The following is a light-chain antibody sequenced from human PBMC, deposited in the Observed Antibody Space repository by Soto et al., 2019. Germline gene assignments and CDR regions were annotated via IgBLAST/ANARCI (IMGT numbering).Light chain of an antibody. J-gene: IGKJ2*01. CDR1: QTIAMY. Sequence: DIQMTQSPSSLSASVGDRVTITCRASQTIAMYVNWFQQKPGKAPKPLIYTKSSLQSGVPPRFSGSGSETNFTLTISRLQPEDSATYYCQQSFTTPYTFGQGTKVDIK. V-gene: IGKV1-39*01. CDR2: TKS. CDR3: QQSFTTPYT.